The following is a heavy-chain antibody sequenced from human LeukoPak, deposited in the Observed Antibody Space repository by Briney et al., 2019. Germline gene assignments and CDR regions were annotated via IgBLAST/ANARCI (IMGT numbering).Heavy chain of an antibody. CDR2: INHGGST. CDR3: ARLRRYCSNTSCPKTLDV. CDR1: GGSFSGYY. Sequence: SETLSLTCAVYGGSFSGYYWSWIRQPPGKGLEWIGEINHGGSTNYNPSLKSRVTISVDTSKNQFSLKLSSVTAADTAVYYCARLRRYCSNTSCPKTLDVWGKGTTVTVSS. J-gene: IGHJ6*04. V-gene: IGHV4-34*01. D-gene: IGHD2-2*01.